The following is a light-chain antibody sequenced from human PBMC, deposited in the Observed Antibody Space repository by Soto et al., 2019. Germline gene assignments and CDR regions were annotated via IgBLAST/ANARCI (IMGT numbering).Light chain of an antibody. CDR2: GAS. CDR1: QSINNN. V-gene: IGKV3D-15*02. Sequence: EVVMTQSPATLSVSPGERAALSRPASQSINNNLAWYQRTPGQAPRLLIYGASNRATGIPARFSGSGSGTDFTLTISSLEPEDFVIYYCQQYGSSPWTFGQGTRVEIK. J-gene: IGKJ5*01. CDR3: QQYGSSPWT.